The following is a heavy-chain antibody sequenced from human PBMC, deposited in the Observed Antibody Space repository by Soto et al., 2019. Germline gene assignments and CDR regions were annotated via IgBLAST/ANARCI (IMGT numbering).Heavy chain of an antibody. CDR3: ARGETMVRGVISSNDAFDI. J-gene: IGHJ3*02. D-gene: IGHD3-10*01. V-gene: IGHV3-33*01. CDR1: GFTFSSYG. CDR2: IWYDGSNK. Sequence: GGSLRLSCAASGFTFSSYGMHWVRQAPGKGLEWVAVIWYDGSNKYYADSVKGRFTISRDNSKNTLYLQMNSLRAEDTAVYYCARGETMVRGVISSNDAFDIWAKGQWSPSPQ.